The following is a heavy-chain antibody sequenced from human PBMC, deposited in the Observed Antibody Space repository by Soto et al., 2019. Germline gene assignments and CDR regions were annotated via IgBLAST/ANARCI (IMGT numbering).Heavy chain of an antibody. D-gene: IGHD6-19*01. Sequence: SETLSLTCTVSGGSISSYYWSWIRQPPGKGLEWIGYIYYSGSTNYNPSLKSRVTISGDTSKNQFSLKLSSVTAADTAVYYCARHPRYSSGWYFDYWGQGTLVTVSS. J-gene: IGHJ4*02. CDR3: ARHPRYSSGWYFDY. CDR2: IYYSGST. CDR1: GGSISSYY. V-gene: IGHV4-59*08.